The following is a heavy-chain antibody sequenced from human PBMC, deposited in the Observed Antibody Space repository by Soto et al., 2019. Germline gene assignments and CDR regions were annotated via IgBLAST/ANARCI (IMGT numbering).Heavy chain of an antibody. CDR2: ISYDGSNK. Sequence: GGSLRLSCAASGVTFCSYGMHWVRQAPGKGLEWVAVISYDGSNKYYADSVKGRFTISRDNSKNTLYLQMNSLRAEDTAVYYCAKDLWFGELLPDYWGQGTLVTVSS. CDR3: AKDLWFGELLPDY. CDR1: GVTFCSYG. D-gene: IGHD3-10*01. J-gene: IGHJ4*02. V-gene: IGHV3-30*18.